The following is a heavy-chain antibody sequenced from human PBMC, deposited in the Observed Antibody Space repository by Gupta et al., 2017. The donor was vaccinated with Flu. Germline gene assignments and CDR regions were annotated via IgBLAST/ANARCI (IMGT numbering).Heavy chain of an antibody. J-gene: IGHJ3*01. Sequence: EVQLVESGGGLVEPGESLRLSCAASGFLFGTYFISWVRQAPGKGLEWVSSISSSSSYIYYTDSVKGRFTISRDNAKNSLSLQLKSLTAEDTAVYYCVRHFSDRDAVDVWGQGTMVTV. CDR2: ISSSSSYI. D-gene: IGHD3-22*01. CDR3: VRHFSDRDAVDV. V-gene: IGHV3-21*02. CDR1: GFLFGTYF.